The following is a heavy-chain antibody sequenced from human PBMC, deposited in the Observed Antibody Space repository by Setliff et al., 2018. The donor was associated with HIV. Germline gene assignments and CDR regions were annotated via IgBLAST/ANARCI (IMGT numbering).Heavy chain of an antibody. CDR2: MSYSGST. CDR3: ARNPHYFDRSGSYSRFYFDF. CDR1: GDSISSGPYY. Sequence: ETLSLTCSVSGDSISSGPYYWAWIRQPPGKGLEWIGSMSYSGSTIYNSSLKTRVTISIDTSKKHFSLRLSSVSAADTAVYYCARNPHYFDRSGSYSRFYFDFWGQGALVTVSS. D-gene: IGHD3-22*01. J-gene: IGHJ4*02. V-gene: IGHV4-39*07.